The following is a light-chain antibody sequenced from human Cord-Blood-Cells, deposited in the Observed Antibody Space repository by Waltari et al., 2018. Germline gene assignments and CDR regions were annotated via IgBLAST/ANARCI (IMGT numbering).Light chain of an antibody. V-gene: IGKV1-39*01. J-gene: IGKJ1*01. Sequence: DIQMTRSPSSLSASVGDRVTITCRASQSISSYLNWYQQKPGKAPKLLIYAASSLQSGVPSRFSRSGSGTDFTRTTSSLQPEDFATYYCQQRYSTPWTFGQGTKVEIK. CDR2: AAS. CDR3: QQRYSTPWT. CDR1: QSISSY.